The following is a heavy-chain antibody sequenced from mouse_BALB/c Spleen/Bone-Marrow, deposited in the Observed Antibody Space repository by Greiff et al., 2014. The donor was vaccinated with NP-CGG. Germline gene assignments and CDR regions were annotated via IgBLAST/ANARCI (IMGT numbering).Heavy chain of an antibody. CDR1: GYTFTSYW. CDR3: ARDDYAY. V-gene: IGHV1-7*01. J-gene: IGHJ3*01. D-gene: IGHD2-4*01. Sequence: QVHVKQSGAELAKPGVSVKMSCKASGYTFTSYWMHWVKQRPGQGLEWIGYIYPSTGYTEHNQKFKDKAIMTADKSSSTAYMQLSSLTSEDSAVYYCARDDYAYWGQGTLVTVSA. CDR2: IYPSTGYT.